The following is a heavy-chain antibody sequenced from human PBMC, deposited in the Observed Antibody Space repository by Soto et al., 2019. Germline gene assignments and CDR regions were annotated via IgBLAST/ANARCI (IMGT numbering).Heavy chain of an antibody. CDR3: ARDKPLFSSGYWLHAFDI. CDR2: IYYSGST. V-gene: IGHV4-31*03. CDR1: GGSSCSGGYY. D-gene: IGHD3-22*01. Sequence: TLSLTCTVSGGSSCSGGYYWSWIRQHPGKDLEWIGYIYYSGSTYYNPYIKSRATISVDTSKNHFSLKLSSVCTWDTAVYYCARDKPLFSSGYWLHAFDIWGQGTMVTVSS. J-gene: IGHJ3*02.